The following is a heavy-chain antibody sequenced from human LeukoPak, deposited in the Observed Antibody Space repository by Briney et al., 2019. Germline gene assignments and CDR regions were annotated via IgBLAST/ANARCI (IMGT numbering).Heavy chain of an antibody. CDR2: ISGSGGST. Sequence: GGSLRPSCAASGFTFSSDAMSWVRQAPGKGLEWVSTISGSGGSTYYADSVKGRFTISRDNSKNTLYLQMNSLRAEDTAVYYCAAKEWEMATIYGYWGQGTLVTVSS. J-gene: IGHJ4*02. V-gene: IGHV3-23*01. CDR3: AAKEWEMATIYGY. D-gene: IGHD5-24*01. CDR1: GFTFSSDA.